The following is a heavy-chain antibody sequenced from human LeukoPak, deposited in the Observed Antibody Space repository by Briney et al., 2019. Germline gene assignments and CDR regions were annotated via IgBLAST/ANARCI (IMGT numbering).Heavy chain of an antibody. CDR2: ISGSGHNT. J-gene: IGHJ4*02. CDR3: AKASGYWTSVLDY. CDR1: GFTFSNYG. Sequence: AGGSLRLSCAASGFTFSNYGMNWVRQAPGKGLEWVSAISGSGHNTYYADSVKGRFTISRDNSKNTLYLQMNSLRAEDTAVYYCAKASGYWTSVLDYWGQGTLVTVSS. V-gene: IGHV3-23*01. D-gene: IGHD2-15*01.